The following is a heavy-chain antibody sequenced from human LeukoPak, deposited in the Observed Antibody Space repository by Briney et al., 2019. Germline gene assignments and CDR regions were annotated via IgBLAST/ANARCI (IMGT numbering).Heavy chain of an antibody. J-gene: IGHJ6*04. D-gene: IGHD3-10*02. Sequence: GGSLRLSCAASGFTFSSYSMNWVRQAPGKGLEWVSSISTSSIYIYYADSVKGRFTISRDNAKNSLYLQMNSLRAEDTAVYYCAELGIPMIGGVWGKGTTVTISS. V-gene: IGHV3-21*06. CDR1: GFTFSSYS. CDR3: AELGIPMIGGV. CDR2: ISTSSIYI.